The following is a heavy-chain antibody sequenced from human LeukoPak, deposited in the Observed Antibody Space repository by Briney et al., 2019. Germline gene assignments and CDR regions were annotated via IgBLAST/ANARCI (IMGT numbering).Heavy chain of an antibody. CDR3: ARLSSAYYYMDV. Sequence: SQTLSLTCTVSGSPISSGTYYWSWIRQPAGKGLEWIGRVYTSGSTNYNPSLKSRVTISIDTSKNEFSLKLSSVTAADTAVYYCARLSSAYYYMDVWGKGTTVTVSS. D-gene: IGHD6-19*01. CDR2: VYTSGST. J-gene: IGHJ6*03. CDR1: GSPISSGTYY. V-gene: IGHV4-61*02.